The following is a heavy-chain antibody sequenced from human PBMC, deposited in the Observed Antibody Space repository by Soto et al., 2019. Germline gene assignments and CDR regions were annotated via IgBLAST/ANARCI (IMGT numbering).Heavy chain of an antibody. CDR1: GGTFSNYA. CDR3: ASPGERDYYDTGGYG. CDR2: IIPIFGTT. V-gene: IGHV1-69*12. D-gene: IGHD3-22*01. Sequence: QVQLVQSGAEVKKPGSSVKVSCKASGGTFSNYALSWVRQAPGQGLEWMGDIIPIFGTTNNAQKFQGRVTMTAQHDTSTDDMELSSQRSEDTAVYYWASPGERDYYDTGGYGWGQGSLVTVSS. J-gene: IGHJ1*01.